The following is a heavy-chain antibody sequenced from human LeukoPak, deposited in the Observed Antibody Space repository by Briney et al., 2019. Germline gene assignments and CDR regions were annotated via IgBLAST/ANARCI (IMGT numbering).Heavy chain of an antibody. CDR3: VKDQTTVSLSGWFDP. CDR1: GFIFDDYA. Sequence: GRSLRLSCAASGFIFDDYAMHWVRQAPGEGLEWVSGISWDSGIIGYADSVKGRFTIGRDNAKNSLYLQMDSLRPEDTALYYCVKDQTTVSLSGWFDPWGQGTLVTVSS. V-gene: IGHV3-9*01. CDR2: ISWDSGII. J-gene: IGHJ5*02. D-gene: IGHD4-17*01.